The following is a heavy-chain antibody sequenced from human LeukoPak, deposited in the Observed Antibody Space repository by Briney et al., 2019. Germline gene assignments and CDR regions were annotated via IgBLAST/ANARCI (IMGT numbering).Heavy chain of an antibody. CDR1: GYSISSGYY. V-gene: IGHV4-38-2*02. CDR2: IYHSGST. CDR3: ARGPLNRNYYGTYYMDV. D-gene: IGHD3-10*01. J-gene: IGHJ6*03. Sequence: SETLSLTCTVSGYSISSGYYWGWIRQPPGKGLEWIGSIYHSGSTYYNPSLKSRVTISVDTSKNQFSLKLSSVTAADTAVYYCARGPLNRNYYGTYYMDVWGKGTTVTVSS.